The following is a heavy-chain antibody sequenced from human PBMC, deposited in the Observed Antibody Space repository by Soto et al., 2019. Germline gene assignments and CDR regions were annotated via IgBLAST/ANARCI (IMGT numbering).Heavy chain of an antibody. D-gene: IGHD2-15*01. J-gene: IGHJ4*02. Sequence: EVQLLESGGGLLQPGGSLRLSCAASGFTFSSYAMSWVRLAPGKGLDWFSSIGGSGGTYYAYSVKGRFTISRDNSKIMLYLHLNSLRAEDTAMYYCAKGQGWSHYYDSWGQGTLVPVSS. V-gene: IGHV3-23*01. CDR1: GFTFSSYA. CDR3: AKGQGWSHYYDS. CDR2: IGGSGGT.